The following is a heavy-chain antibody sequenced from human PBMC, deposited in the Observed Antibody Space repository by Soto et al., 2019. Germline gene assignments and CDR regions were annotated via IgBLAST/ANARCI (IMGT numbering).Heavy chain of an antibody. Sequence: QVQLVQSGAEVKKPGASVKVSCKASGYTFTSYGISWVRQAPGQGLEWMGWISAYNGNTNYAQKLQGRVTMTTDTSTSTAYMELRSLRSDDTAVYYCARDQKVGYCSGGSCYSNWFDPWGQGTLVTVSS. CDR3: ARDQKVGYCSGGSCYSNWFDP. D-gene: IGHD2-15*01. J-gene: IGHJ5*02. V-gene: IGHV1-18*01. CDR1: GYTFTSYG. CDR2: ISAYNGNT.